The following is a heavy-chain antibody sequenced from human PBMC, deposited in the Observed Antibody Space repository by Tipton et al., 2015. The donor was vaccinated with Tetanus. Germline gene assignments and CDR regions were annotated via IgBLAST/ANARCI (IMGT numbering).Heavy chain of an antibody. Sequence: QSGPEVKKPGASVKVSCKASGYTFTGYYMHWVRQAPGQGLEWMGWINPNSGGTNYAQKFQGRVTMTRDTSISTAYMELSRLRSDDTAVYYCAGVAGSSGYYRDSYYGMDVWGQGTTVTVSS. J-gene: IGHJ6*02. CDR1: GYTFTGYY. V-gene: IGHV1-2*02. D-gene: IGHD3-22*01. CDR3: AGVAGSSGYYRDSYYGMDV. CDR2: INPNSGGT.